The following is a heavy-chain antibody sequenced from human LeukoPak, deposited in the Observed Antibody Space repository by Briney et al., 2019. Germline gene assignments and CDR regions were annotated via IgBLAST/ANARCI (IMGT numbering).Heavy chain of an antibody. J-gene: IGHJ4*02. D-gene: IGHD5-18*01. Sequence: SETLSLTCTVSGGSISSGSYYWSWIRKPAGKGLEWIGRIYTSGSTNYNPSLKSRVTISVDTSKNQFSLKLSSVTAADTAVYYCARDRTAMAREPVYFDYWGQGTLVTVSS. CDR2: IYTSGST. CDR3: ARDRTAMAREPVYFDY. CDR1: GGSISSGSYY. V-gene: IGHV4-61*02.